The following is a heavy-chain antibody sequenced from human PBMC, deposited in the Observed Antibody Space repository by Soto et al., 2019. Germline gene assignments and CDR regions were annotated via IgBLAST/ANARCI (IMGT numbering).Heavy chain of an antibody. CDR3: VRDMQLWRLDS. CDR2: IIGDGSGA. D-gene: IGHD2-21*01. Sequence: EVQLVESGGGLVQPGESLRLSCAASGFTFSSYWMHWVRQAPGKGLVWVSRIIGDGSGATYADSVRGRFTVSRNNAENTLDLQMESLTAEDTAVYYCVRDMQLWRLDSWGKGTQVTVAS. CDR1: GFTFSSYW. V-gene: IGHV3-74*01. J-gene: IGHJ4*02.